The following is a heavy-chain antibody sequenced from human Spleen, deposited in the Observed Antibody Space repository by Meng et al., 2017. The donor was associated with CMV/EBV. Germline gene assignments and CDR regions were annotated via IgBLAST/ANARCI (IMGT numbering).Heavy chain of an antibody. J-gene: IGHJ4*02. V-gene: IGHV4-4*02. CDR1: GGSISRTDW. D-gene: IGHD3-16*01. Sequence: ALSGGSISRTDWWTWVRQPPGKGLQWIGEIYHSGSKYYNPSLKSRVTISVDKSKNQFSLKLSSVTAADTAVYYCARADSRGGDYFEYWGQGALVTVSS. CDR3: ARADSRGGDYFEY. CDR2: IYHSGSK.